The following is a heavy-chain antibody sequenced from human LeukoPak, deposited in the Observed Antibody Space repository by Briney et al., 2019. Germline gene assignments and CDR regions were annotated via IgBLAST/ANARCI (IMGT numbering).Heavy chain of an antibody. CDR3: ASFVRTGLPYYFDY. Sequence: GESLKISCKGSGYSFTRYWIGWVRQMPGKGLEWMGIIYPGDSDTRYSPSFQGQVTISADKSISTVCLQWSSLKASDTAMYYCASFVRTGLPYYFDYWGQGALVTVSS. CDR2: IYPGDSDT. CDR1: GYSFTRYW. D-gene: IGHD3/OR15-3a*01. V-gene: IGHV5-51*01. J-gene: IGHJ4*02.